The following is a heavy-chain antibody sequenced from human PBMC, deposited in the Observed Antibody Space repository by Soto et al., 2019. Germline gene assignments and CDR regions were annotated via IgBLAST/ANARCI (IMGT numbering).Heavy chain of an antibody. CDR3: ARVNVDTAMVSLDY. Sequence: SETLSLTCAVYGGSFSGYYWSWIRQPPGKGLEWIGEINHSGSTNYNLSLKSRVTISVDTSKNQFSLKLSSVTAADTAVYYCARVNVDTAMVSLDYWGQGTLVTVSS. CDR2: INHSGST. D-gene: IGHD5-18*01. CDR1: GGSFSGYY. J-gene: IGHJ4*02. V-gene: IGHV4-34*01.